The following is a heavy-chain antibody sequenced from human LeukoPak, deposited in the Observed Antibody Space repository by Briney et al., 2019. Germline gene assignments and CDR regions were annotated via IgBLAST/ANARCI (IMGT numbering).Heavy chain of an antibody. Sequence: SETLSLTCTVSGGSISSSIYYWGWIRQPPGKGLEWIGSIYYSGSTYYNPSLKSRVTISVDTSKNQFSLKLSSVTAADTAVYYCAREGSSWYPDYWGQGTLVTVSS. CDR1: GGSISSSIYY. J-gene: IGHJ4*02. CDR2: IYYSGST. CDR3: AREGSSWYPDY. D-gene: IGHD6-13*01. V-gene: IGHV4-39*02.